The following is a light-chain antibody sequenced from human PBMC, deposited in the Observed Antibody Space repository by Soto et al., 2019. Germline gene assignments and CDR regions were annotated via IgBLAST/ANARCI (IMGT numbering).Light chain of an antibody. V-gene: IGKV3-20*01. CDR1: QSFSSSY. Sequence: EIVLTQSPGTLSLSPGERATLSCRASQSFSSSYLAWYQQKPGQAPRLLIYGASSRATGIPDRFSGSGSGTDFTLTISSLEPEDFGTYYCQQFNSYPITFGHGTRLEIK. CDR3: QQFNSYPIT. CDR2: GAS. J-gene: IGKJ5*01.